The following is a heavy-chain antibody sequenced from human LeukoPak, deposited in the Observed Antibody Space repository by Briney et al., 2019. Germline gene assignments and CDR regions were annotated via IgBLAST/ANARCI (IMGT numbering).Heavy chain of an antibody. V-gene: IGHV4-39*01. CDR3: ARRGGYSGYDFRSRRNWFDP. CDR1: GGSISSSSYY. D-gene: IGHD5-12*01. J-gene: IGHJ5*02. CDR2: IYYSGST. Sequence: PSETLSLTCTVSGGSISSSSYYWGWIRQPPGKGLEWIGSIYYSGSTYYTSSLKSRVTISVDTSKNQFSLKLSSVTAADTAVYYCARRGGYSGYDFRSRRNWFDPWGQGTLVTVSS.